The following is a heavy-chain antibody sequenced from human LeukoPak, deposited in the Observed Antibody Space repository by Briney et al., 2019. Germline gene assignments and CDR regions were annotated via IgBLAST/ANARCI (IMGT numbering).Heavy chain of an antibody. Sequence: GGSLRLSCAASGFTFSSYAMSWVRQAPGKGLEWVSAISGSGGSTYYADSVKGRFTISRDNSKNPLYLQMNSLRAEDTAVYYCAKDFRIGYSAHFDYWGQGALVTVSS. CDR3: AKDFRIGYSAHFDY. CDR2: ISGSGGST. CDR1: GFTFSSYA. J-gene: IGHJ4*02. V-gene: IGHV3-23*01. D-gene: IGHD2-21*01.